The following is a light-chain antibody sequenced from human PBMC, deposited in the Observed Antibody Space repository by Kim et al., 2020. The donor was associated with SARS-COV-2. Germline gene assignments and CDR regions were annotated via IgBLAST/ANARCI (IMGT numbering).Light chain of an antibody. CDR2: DTA. Sequence: QAVVTQEPSLTVSPGGTVTLTCASSMGTVTSGHYPYWFQQRPGQAPRSMIYDTAKKHSWTPARFSGSLLGGKAALTLSGAQPGDEADYYCSLFYSGFWVFGGGTQLTVL. V-gene: IGLV7-46*01. CDR3: SLFYSGFWV. J-gene: IGLJ3*02. CDR1: MGTVTSGHY.